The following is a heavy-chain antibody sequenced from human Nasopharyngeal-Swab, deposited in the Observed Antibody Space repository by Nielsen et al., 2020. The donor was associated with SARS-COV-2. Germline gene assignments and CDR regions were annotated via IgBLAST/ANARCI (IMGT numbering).Heavy chain of an antibody. Sequence: SLKISCAASGFTFDDYAMHWVRQAPGKGLEWVSGISWNSGSIGYADSVKGRFTISRDNAKSSLYLQMNSLRAEDTAVYYCARALRWGAFDIWGQGTMVTVSS. D-gene: IGHD4-23*01. CDR3: ARALRWGAFDI. J-gene: IGHJ3*02. V-gene: IGHV3-9*01. CDR1: GFTFDDYA. CDR2: ISWNSGSI.